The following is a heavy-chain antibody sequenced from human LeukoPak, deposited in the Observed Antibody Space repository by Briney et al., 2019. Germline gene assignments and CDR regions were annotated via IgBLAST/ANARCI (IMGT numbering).Heavy chain of an antibody. CDR3: AKDSVIFSYYYYMDV. CDR1: GFTFSSYG. Sequence: GGSLRLSCAASGFTFSSYGMHWVRQAPGKGLEWVAVTSYDGSNKYYADSVKGRFTISRDNSKNTLYLQMNSLRAEDTAVYYCAKDSVIFSYYYYMDVWGKGTTVTVSS. V-gene: IGHV3-30*18. CDR2: TSYDGSNK. J-gene: IGHJ6*03.